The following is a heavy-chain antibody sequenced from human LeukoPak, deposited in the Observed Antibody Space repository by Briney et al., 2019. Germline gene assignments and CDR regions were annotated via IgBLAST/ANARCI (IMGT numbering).Heavy chain of an antibody. V-gene: IGHV3-21*01. Sequence: NPGGSLRLSCAASGFTFSTYNKHWVRQAPGKGLEWVSSISGTSRSTYIYYADSVKGRFTISRDNAENSLYLQMNSLRAEDTAVYYCARPSINDYGDFGYWGQGTLVTVSS. CDR1: GFTFSTYN. CDR2: ISGTSRSTYI. D-gene: IGHD4-17*01. J-gene: IGHJ4*02. CDR3: ARPSINDYGDFGY.